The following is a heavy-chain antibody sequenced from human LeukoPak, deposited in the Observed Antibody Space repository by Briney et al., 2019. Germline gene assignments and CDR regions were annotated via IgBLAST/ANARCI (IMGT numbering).Heavy chain of an antibody. CDR3: AKDRYTYGNNGH. CDR1: GFTFGNFA. D-gene: IGHD4-23*01. V-gene: IGHV3-23*01. J-gene: IGHJ4*02. Sequence: PGGSLRLSCAASGFTFGNFAMTWVRQAPGKGLEWVSYISGSSDTTYYAGSVKGRFTISRDNSKTTLYLQMNSLRAEDTAVYYCAKDRYTYGNNGHWGQGTLVTVSS. CDR2: ISGSSDTT.